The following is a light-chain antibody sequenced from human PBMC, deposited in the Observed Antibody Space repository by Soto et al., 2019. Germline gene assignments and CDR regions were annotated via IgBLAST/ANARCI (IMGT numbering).Light chain of an antibody. Sequence: QSALTQPASVSGSPGQSITISCTGTSSDIGDYDYVSWYQHLPGKAPKLLIFDVTHRPSGVSDRFSGSQSGNTASLTISGVRPEDEADYYCQSYDSSLSAHWVFGGGTKLTVL. CDR2: DVT. V-gene: IGLV2-14*01. CDR1: SSDIGDYDY. CDR3: QSYDSSLSAHWV. J-gene: IGLJ3*02.